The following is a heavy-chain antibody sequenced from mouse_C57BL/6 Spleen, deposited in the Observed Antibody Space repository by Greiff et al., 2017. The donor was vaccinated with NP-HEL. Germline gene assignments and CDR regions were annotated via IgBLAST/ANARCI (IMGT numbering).Heavy chain of an antibody. Sequence: QVQLKQPGAELVKPGASVKLSCKASGYTFTSYWMHWVKQRPGRGLEWIGRIDPNSGGTKYNEKFKSKATLTVDKPSSTAYMQLSSLTSEDSAVYDCARSHLLPYFDVWGTGTTVTVSS. CDR1: GYTFTSYW. J-gene: IGHJ1*03. CDR2: IDPNSGGT. V-gene: IGHV1-72*01. CDR3: ARSHLLPYFDV. D-gene: IGHD2-1*01.